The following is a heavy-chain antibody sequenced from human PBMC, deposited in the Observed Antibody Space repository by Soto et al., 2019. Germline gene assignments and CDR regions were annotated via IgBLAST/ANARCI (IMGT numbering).Heavy chain of an antibody. D-gene: IGHD3-10*01. Sequence: PGGSLRLSCAASGFTFSSYGMHWVRQAPGKGLEWVAVIWYDGSNKYYADSVKGRFTISRDNSKNTLYLQMNSLRAEDTAVYYCARDPQSSGSYYYYFDYWGQGTLVTVSS. V-gene: IGHV3-33*01. CDR2: IWYDGSNK. CDR1: GFTFSSYG. J-gene: IGHJ4*02. CDR3: ARDPQSSGSYYYYFDY.